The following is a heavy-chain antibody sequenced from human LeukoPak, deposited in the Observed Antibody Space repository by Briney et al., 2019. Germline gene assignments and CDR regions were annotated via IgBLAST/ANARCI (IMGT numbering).Heavy chain of an antibody. Sequence: SETLSLTCAVYGGSNSGYYWSWIRQPPGKGLEWIGEINHSGSTNYNPSLKSRVTISVDTSKNQFSLKLSSVTAADTAVYYCARNRPYGMDVWGQGTTVTVSS. CDR3: ARNRPYGMDV. CDR1: GGSNSGYY. J-gene: IGHJ6*02. CDR2: INHSGST. V-gene: IGHV4-34*01. D-gene: IGHD6-6*01.